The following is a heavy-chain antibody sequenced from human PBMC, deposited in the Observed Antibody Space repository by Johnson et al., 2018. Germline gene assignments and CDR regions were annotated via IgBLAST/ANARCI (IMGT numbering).Heavy chain of an antibody. V-gene: IGHV3-23*04. D-gene: IGHD3-3*01. J-gene: IGHJ6*02. Sequence: EVQLVESGGGLVQPGGSLRLSCAASGYSFSTYALSWVRQAPGQGLEWISAITGSGGSTYYADSVKGRFTISRDNSKNTAYLQMNSLRVEDTAMYYCTRNGPPNLERLFSGGMDVWGQGTTVTVSS. CDR1: GYSFSTYA. CDR3: TRNGPPNLERLFSGGMDV. CDR2: ITGSGGST.